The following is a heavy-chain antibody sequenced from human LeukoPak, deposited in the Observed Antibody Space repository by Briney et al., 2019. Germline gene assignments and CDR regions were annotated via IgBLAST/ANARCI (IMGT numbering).Heavy chain of an antibody. V-gene: IGHV3-23*01. CDR1: GFTFRSYA. Sequence: PGGSLRLSCAASGFTFRSYAMNWVRQAPGKGLEWVSAISGSGSATYYADSVKGRFTISRDNAKNSLYLQMNSLRAEDTAVYYCARIGAGSSRDYWGQGTLVTVSS. J-gene: IGHJ4*02. CDR2: ISGSGSAT. D-gene: IGHD6-13*01. CDR3: ARIGAGSSRDY.